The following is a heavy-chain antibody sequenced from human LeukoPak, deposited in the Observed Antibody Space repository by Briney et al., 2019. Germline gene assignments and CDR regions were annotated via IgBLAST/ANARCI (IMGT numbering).Heavy chain of an antibody. D-gene: IGHD2-15*01. CDR2: ISGSGGST. Sequence: HAGGSLRLSCAASGFTFSSYAMSWVRQAPGKGLEWVSAISGSGGSTYYADSVKGRFTISRDNSKNTLYPQMNSLRAEDTAVYYCAKDGYCSGGSCYSVDAFDIWGQGTMVAVSS. V-gene: IGHV3-23*01. CDR3: AKDGYCSGGSCYSVDAFDI. J-gene: IGHJ3*02. CDR1: GFTFSSYA.